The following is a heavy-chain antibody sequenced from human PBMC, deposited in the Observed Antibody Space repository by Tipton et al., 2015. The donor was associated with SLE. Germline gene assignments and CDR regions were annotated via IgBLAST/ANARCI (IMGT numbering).Heavy chain of an antibody. CDR1: GGSISSSSYY. CDR3: TRSMRGFSSGWYLDY. CDR2: IYYSGGT. Sequence: TLSLTCTVSGGSISSSSYYWGWIRQPPGEGLEWIGTIYYSGGTFYNPSLKSRVTISVDTSKSQFSLKLTSVTAADTAMYYCTRSMRGFSSGWYLDYWGQGTLVTVSS. V-gene: IGHV4-39*07. D-gene: IGHD6-19*01. J-gene: IGHJ4*02.